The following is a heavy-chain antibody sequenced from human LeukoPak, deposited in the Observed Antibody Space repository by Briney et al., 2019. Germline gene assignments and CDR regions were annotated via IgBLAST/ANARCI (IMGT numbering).Heavy chain of an antibody. CDR2: ISYDGSNK. CDR3: SREHRQSIPYDAFAI. D-gene: IGHD2-2*02. CDR1: GFTFSSYA. J-gene: IGHJ3*02. V-gene: IGHV3-30*04. Sequence: TGGSLRLSCAASGFTFSSYAMHWVRQAPGKGLEWVAVISYDGSNKFYADSVKGRFTISRDNAKNSLYLQMNSLRAEDTAVYYCSREHRQSIPYDAFAIWGQGTMVTVSS.